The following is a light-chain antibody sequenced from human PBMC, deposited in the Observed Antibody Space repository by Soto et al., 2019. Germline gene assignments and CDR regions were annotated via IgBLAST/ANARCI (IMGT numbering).Light chain of an antibody. CDR3: LQATQFPWT. CDR2: KIS. CDR1: QSLVHSDGNTY. Sequence: DIVVTQTPLSSPVTLGQPAAISCRSRQSLVHSDGNTYLSWLQQRPGQAPRLLLYKISNRVSGVPDRFRGSGAGTDFTLTISRVEVEDVGVYYCLQATQFPWTFGQGTKVDSK. J-gene: IGKJ1*01. V-gene: IGKV2-24*01.